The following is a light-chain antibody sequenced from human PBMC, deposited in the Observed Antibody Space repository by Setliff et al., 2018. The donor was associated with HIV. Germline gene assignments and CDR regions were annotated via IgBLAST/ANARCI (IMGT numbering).Light chain of an antibody. Sequence: QSVLTQPASVSGSPGQSLTVSCSGTSSDLGTYESVSWYQHHPGKAPKLIIYEINRRSSGVSNRFSASKSGDTATLTISGLQAEDEADYYCCSYASTRSYVFGTGTKVTVL. J-gene: IGLJ1*01. CDR2: EIN. CDR1: SSDLGTYES. V-gene: IGLV2-23*02. CDR3: CSYASTRSYV.